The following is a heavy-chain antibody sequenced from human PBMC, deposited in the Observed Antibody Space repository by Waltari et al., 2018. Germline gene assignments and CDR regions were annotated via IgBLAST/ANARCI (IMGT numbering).Heavy chain of an antibody. J-gene: IGHJ2*01. CDR2: INHSGST. D-gene: IGHD6-6*01. CDR3: ARGSSSVLRYFDL. V-gene: IGHV4-34*01. Sequence: QVQLQQWGAGLLKPSETLSLTCAVYGGSFSGYYWSWIRQPPGKGLEWIGEINHSGSTNYNPSLKSRVTISVDTSKNQFSLKLSSVTAADTAVYYCARGSSSVLRYFDLWGRGTLVTVSS. CDR1: GGSFSGYY.